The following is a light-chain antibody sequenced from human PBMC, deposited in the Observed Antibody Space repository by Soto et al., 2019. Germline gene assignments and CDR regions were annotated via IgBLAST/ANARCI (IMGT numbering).Light chain of an antibody. J-gene: IGLJ1*01. CDR2: EVS. Sequence: QSALTQPASVSGSPGQSITISCTGTSSDVGGYKYVSWYQQHPGKAPKLMIYEVSHRPSGVSDRFSGSKSGNTASLTISGLQAEDEADYYCSSYTSSSTTYVFGTGNKVIVL. CDR1: SSDVGGYKY. CDR3: SSYTSSSTTYV. V-gene: IGLV2-14*01.